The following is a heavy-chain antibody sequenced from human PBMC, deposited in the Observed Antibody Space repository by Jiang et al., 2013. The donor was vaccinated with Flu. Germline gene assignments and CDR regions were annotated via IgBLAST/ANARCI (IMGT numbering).Heavy chain of an antibody. D-gene: IGHD3-3*01. J-gene: IGHJ4*02. CDR1: GDSVKDSTL. CDR2: TQNGGNT. V-gene: IGHV4-30-2*05. CDR3: ARGLKISGKSFSGPDFFDS. Sequence: GSGLVKPSQTLSLTCSVSGDSVKDSTLWSWIRQSPGKGLEWIASTQNGGNTYFNPSLKSRLSVSMDRHGRDLFSLSLTSMTAADTAICYCARGLKISGKSFSGPDFFDSWGQGTQVTVSS.